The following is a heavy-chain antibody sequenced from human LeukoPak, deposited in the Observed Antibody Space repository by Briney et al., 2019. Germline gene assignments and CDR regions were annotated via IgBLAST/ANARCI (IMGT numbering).Heavy chain of an antibody. CDR1: GFTFSSYA. D-gene: IGHD6-19*01. V-gene: IGHV3-21*01. CDR3: ARDDSSYYFDY. J-gene: IGHJ4*02. Sequence: GGSLRLSCAASGFTFSSYAMSWVRQAPGKGLEWVSSISSSSSYIYYADSVKGRFTISRDNAKNSLYLQMNSLRAEDTAVYYCARDDSSYYFDYWGQGTLVTVSS. CDR2: ISSSSSYI.